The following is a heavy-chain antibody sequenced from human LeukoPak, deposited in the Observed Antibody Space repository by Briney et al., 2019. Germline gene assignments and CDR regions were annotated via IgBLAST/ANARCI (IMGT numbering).Heavy chain of an antibody. Sequence: ASVTVSCKASGYTFTSYGISWVRQAPGQGLEWMGWISAYNGNTNYAQKLQGRVTMTTDTSTGTAYMELRSLRSDDTAVYYCARLYSSSPTAWFDPWGQGTLVTVSS. CDR2: ISAYNGNT. CDR3: ARLYSSSPTAWFDP. CDR1: GYTFTSYG. V-gene: IGHV1-18*01. J-gene: IGHJ5*02. D-gene: IGHD6-6*01.